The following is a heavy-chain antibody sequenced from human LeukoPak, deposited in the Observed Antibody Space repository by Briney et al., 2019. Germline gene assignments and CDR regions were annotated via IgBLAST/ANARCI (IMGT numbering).Heavy chain of an antibody. Sequence: PSQTLSLTCTVSGGSISSGGYYWSWIRQPPGKGLEWIGYIYHSGSTYYNPSLKSRVTISVDRSKNQFSLKLSSVTAADTAVYYCARVHWRGNMAPGAFDIWGRGTMVTVSS. D-gene: IGHD3-10*01. V-gene: IGHV4-30-2*01. CDR1: GGSISSGGYY. J-gene: IGHJ3*02. CDR3: ARVHWRGNMAPGAFDI. CDR2: IYHSGST.